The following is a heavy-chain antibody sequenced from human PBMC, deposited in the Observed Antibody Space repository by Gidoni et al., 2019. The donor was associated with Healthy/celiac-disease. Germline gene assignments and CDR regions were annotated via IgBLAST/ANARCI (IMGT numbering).Heavy chain of an antibody. CDR1: VGAISSSSYY. D-gene: IGHD4-17*01. V-gene: IGHV4-39*01. Sequence: QLQLQESCPGLVNTSDTLSLTCTISVGAISSSSYYWGWIRQPPGKGLEWIGSISYSGSNYYNPSLKRRVTISVDTSKNQFSLKLSSVTAADTAVYSCASTTYPTTVTTWAFDIWGQGTMVTVAS. J-gene: IGHJ3*02. CDR2: ISYSGSN. CDR3: ASTTYPTTVTTWAFDI.